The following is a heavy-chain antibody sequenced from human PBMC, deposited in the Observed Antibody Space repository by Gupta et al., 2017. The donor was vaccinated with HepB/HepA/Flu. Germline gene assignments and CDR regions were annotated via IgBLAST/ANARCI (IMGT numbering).Heavy chain of an antibody. CDR2: TTASGAST. V-gene: IGHV3-23*01. D-gene: IGHD3-10*01. CDR3: AKGRLYIDY. J-gene: IGHJ4*02. Sequence: EVQLLESGGGLIQPGGFLRLSCSASGFTFTSYAMSWVRQAPGKGLEWVSATTASGASTYYADSVKGRFTISRDNSKNTLYLQMNSLRAEDTAVYYCAKGRLYIDYWGQGTLVTVSS. CDR1: GFTFTSYA.